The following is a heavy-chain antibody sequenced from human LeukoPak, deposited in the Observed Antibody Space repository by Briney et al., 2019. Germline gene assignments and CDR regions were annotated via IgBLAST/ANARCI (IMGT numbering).Heavy chain of an antibody. D-gene: IGHD2-15*01. CDR3: AREVAPDAFDI. CDR2: INPNSGGT. V-gene: IGHV1-2*02. J-gene: IGHJ3*02. CDR1: GDSFGTYG. Sequence: ASVKVSCKASGDSFGTYGITWVRQALGQGLEWMAWINPNSGGTNYAQKFQGRVTMTRDTSISTAYMELSRLRSDDTAVYYCAREVAPDAFDIWGQGTMVTVSS.